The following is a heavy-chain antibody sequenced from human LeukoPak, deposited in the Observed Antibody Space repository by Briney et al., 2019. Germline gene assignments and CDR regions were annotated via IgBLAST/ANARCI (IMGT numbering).Heavy chain of an antibody. J-gene: IGHJ4*02. Sequence: PSETLSLTCTVSGASIDTGDFYWSWVRQPPGKGLEWIGYIYYTGRTSYTPSLKSRLTISLDTSKNQFSLKLNSVTAADTAVYYCARGAWIWEKPWAPGEWGQGTLVTVSS. D-gene: IGHD2-2*03. V-gene: IGHV4-30-4*01. CDR3: ARGAWIWEKPWAPGE. CDR1: GASIDTGDFY. CDR2: IYYTGRT.